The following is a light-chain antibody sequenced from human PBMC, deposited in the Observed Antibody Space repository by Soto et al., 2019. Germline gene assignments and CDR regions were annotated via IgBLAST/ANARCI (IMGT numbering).Light chain of an antibody. Sequence: EIVLTQSPGTLSLSPGERATLSCRASQRVSTSNLAWYQQKPGQPPRRLIYGASSRATGIPDRFSGRGSGTDFTLNISRLEPEDVAVLYCQNYDSLPITFGEGTRLE. CDR1: QRVSTSN. J-gene: IGKJ5*01. CDR3: QNYDSLPIT. V-gene: IGKV3-20*01. CDR2: GAS.